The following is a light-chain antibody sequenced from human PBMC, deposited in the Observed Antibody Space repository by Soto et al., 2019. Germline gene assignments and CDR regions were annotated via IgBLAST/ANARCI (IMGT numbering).Light chain of an antibody. CDR1: QSIRSSY. Sequence: EVVLTQSPGTLSLSPGESATLSCRASQSIRSSYLAWYQQRPGQAPRLLMYGASNRATGFPDRFVGSGSGTDFTLTISRLEPENFAVYYCRCQKFDQSAVYTFGQGTKVEI. V-gene: IGKV3-20*01. CDR3: RCQKFDQSAVYT. J-gene: IGKJ2*01. CDR2: GAS.